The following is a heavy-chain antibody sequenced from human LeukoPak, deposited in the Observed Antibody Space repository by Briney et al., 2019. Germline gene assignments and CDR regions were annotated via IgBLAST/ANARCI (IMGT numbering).Heavy chain of an antibody. CDR2: IYTSGST. V-gene: IGHV4-4*09. CDR1: GGSISSYY. CDR3: ARQVAAGTWWFDP. J-gene: IGHJ5*02. Sequence: NPSETLSLTCTVSGGSISSYYWSWLRQPPGKGLEWIGYIYTSGSTNYNPSLKSRVTISVDTSKNQFSLKLSSVTAADTAVCYCARQVAAGTWWFDPWGQGTLVTVSS. D-gene: IGHD6-13*01.